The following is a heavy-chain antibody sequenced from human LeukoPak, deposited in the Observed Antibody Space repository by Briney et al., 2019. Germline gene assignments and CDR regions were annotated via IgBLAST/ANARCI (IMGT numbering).Heavy chain of an antibody. Sequence: PSETLSLTCSVSGGSVTNGDYYWSWIRQQPGEGLEWIGNIYHSGSTNYNPSLKSRVTISVDKSKNQFSLNLSSVTAADTAVYYCARDSGSSGYKYYFDYWGQGTLVTVSS. CDR1: GGSVTNGDYY. J-gene: IGHJ4*02. D-gene: IGHD3-22*01. V-gene: IGHV4-61*08. CDR3: ARDSGSSGYKYYFDY. CDR2: IYHSGST.